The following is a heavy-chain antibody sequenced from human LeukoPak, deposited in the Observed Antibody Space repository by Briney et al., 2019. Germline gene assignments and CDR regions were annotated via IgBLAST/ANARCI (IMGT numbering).Heavy chain of an antibody. CDR1: GFTFSSYS. Sequence: PGGSLRLSCAAPGFTFSSYSMNWVRQAPGKGLEWVSSISSSSSYIYYADSVKGRFTISRDNAKNSLYLQMNSLRAEDTAVYYCARDVQTSGWYDYWVQGTLVTVSS. CDR2: ISSSSSYI. V-gene: IGHV3-21*04. CDR3: ARDVQTSGWYDY. J-gene: IGHJ4*02. D-gene: IGHD6-19*01.